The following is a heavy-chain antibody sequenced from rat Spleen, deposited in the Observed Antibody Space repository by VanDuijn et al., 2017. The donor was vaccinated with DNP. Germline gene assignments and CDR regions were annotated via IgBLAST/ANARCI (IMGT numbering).Heavy chain of an antibody. D-gene: IGHD3-8*01. V-gene: IGHV3-1*01. CDR3: SRGHPPRGFDY. CDR1: GXXITXXX. Sequence: EVQLQEXGPXXVKPSQXXXLTXXXTGXXITXXXWGXXRKFPRNKRWEMGHINPRGYTSYNPSLKSRNSITRDTSQNQFFLQLNSVTTEDTAKYYCSRGHPPRGFDYWGQGVMVTVSS. J-gene: IGHJ2*01. CDR2: INPRGYT.